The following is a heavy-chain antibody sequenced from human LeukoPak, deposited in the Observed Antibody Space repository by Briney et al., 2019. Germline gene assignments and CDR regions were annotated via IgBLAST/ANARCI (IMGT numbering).Heavy chain of an antibody. CDR2: ITSSGSTI. CDR3: ARIGSSWPNWFDP. D-gene: IGHD6-13*01. V-gene: IGHV3-11*01. Sequence: GGSLRLSCAASGFRFSDYYMTWIRQAPGKGLEWVSHITSSGSTIHYADSVKGRFTISRDNAKNSLYLQMSSLRAEDTAVYYCARIGSSWPNWFDPWGQETLVTVSS. J-gene: IGHJ5*02. CDR1: GFRFSDYY.